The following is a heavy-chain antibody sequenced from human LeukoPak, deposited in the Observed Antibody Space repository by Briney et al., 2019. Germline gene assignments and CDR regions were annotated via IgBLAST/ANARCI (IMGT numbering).Heavy chain of an antibody. CDR1: GFTFCNSW. D-gene: IGHD3-10*01. J-gene: IGHJ4*02. CDR3: GRWGVNACLDY. CDR2: INPKGSDK. Sequence: PAVSLRLSCAGSGFTFCNSWMGRVRQGPGKGLVGMADINPKGSDKNYVDSAEGRFNVSKGNAKNSENLQINSLRDEYTGIYYCGRWGVNACLDYWGQGTLVSVSA. V-gene: IGHV3-7*01.